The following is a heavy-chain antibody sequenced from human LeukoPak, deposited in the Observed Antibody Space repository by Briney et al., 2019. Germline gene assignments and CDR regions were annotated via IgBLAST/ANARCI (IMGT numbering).Heavy chain of an antibody. CDR1: GFTFNTYS. CDR3: AELGITMIGGV. D-gene: IGHD3-10*02. CDR2: ITGDSHTI. J-gene: IGHJ6*04. V-gene: IGHV3-48*01. Sequence: GGSLRLSCEASGFTFNTYSMNWVRQAPGKGLEWISYITGDSHTIYYAGSVKGRFTISRDNAKNSLYLQMNSLRAEDTAVYYCAELGITMIGGVWGKGTTVTISS.